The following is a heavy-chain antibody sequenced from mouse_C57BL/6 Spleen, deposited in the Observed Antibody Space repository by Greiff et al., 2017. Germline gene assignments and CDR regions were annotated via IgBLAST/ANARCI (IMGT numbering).Heavy chain of an antibody. CDR2: INPSSGYT. Sequence: QVQLQQSGAELARTVSPVKMSCTASGSTLTNYTMHWVKQRPGQGLEWIGYINPSSGYTKYNQKFKETATLTADKSSSTAYMQLSSLTSEDSAVYYCARYWEGYFDYWGQGTTLTVSS. V-gene: IGHV1-4*01. D-gene: IGHD4-1*01. CDR1: GSTLTNYT. CDR3: ARYWEGYFDY. J-gene: IGHJ2*01.